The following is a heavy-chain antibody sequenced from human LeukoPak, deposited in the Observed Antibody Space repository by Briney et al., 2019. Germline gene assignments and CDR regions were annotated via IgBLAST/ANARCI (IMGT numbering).Heavy chain of an antibody. CDR2: IHYSGST. D-gene: IGHD1-7*01. J-gene: IGHJ4*02. CDR3: TRTGSTGGY. Sequence: SETLSLTCTVSGGPVSGGNYYCSWIRQSPGKGLEWIGYIHYSGSTVYNPSLKSRVTTSIDTSKNQFSLNLSSATAADTAVYYCTRTGSTGGYWGQGTLVTVSS. CDR1: GGPVSGGNYY. V-gene: IGHV4-61*01.